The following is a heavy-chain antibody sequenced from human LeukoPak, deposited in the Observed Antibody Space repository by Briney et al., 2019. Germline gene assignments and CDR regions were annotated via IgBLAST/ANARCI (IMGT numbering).Heavy chain of an antibody. D-gene: IGHD2-15*01. V-gene: IGHV4-39*07. CDR2: IYYSGST. J-gene: IGHJ5*02. CDR1: GGSISSSSYY. CDR3: AGDDIVVVVAATGFDP. Sequence: SETLSLTCTVSGGSISSSSYYWGWIRQPPGKGLEWIGSIYYSGSTYYNPSLKSRVTISVDTSKNQFSLKLSSVTAADTAVYYCAGDDIVVVVAATGFDPWGQGTLVTVSS.